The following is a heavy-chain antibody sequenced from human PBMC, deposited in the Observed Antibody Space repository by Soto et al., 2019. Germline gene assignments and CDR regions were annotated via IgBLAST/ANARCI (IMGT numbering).Heavy chain of an antibody. CDR2: INSDGSST. Sequence: GGSLRLSCAASGFTFRSYWMHWVRQAPGKGLMWVSRINSDGSSTIYADSVKGRFTISRDNAKNTLYLQMNSLRAEDTAVYYCARGYSDSSGYPLGYGGQGTRVTVSS. CDR3: ARGYSDSSGYPLGY. V-gene: IGHV3-74*01. J-gene: IGHJ4*02. D-gene: IGHD3-22*01. CDR1: GFTFRSYW.